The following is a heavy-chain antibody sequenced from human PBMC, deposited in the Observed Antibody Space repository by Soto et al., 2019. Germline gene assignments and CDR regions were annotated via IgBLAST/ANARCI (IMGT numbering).Heavy chain of an antibody. CDR1: GNTFTSYD. Sequence: ASVNVSFKASGNTFTSYDINWVRQATGHGLELMGWINPNSGNIGYAQKFQGRVTMTRDTAIRTAYMEVSRLRSDDTAVYYCARRRASVGYQLLDYGGHGTLVTVSS. J-gene: IGHJ4*01. CDR2: INPNSGNI. V-gene: IGHV1-8*01. CDR3: ARRRASVGYQLLDY. D-gene: IGHD3-10*01.